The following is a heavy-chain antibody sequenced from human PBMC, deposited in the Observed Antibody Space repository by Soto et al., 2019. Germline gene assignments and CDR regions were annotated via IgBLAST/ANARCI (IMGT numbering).Heavy chain of an antibody. CDR3: ARDLWGYCGTDCYPLDV. J-gene: IGHJ6*02. D-gene: IGHD2-21*02. CDR2: MYNTGST. Sequence: SETLSLTCTVSGGSISSYYWSWIRQPPGKGLEWIGYMYNTGSTVYNPSLKSRVTISVDTSKNQFSLKLNAVTAADTAVYYCARDLWGYCGTDCYPLDVWGQGTTVTV. V-gene: IGHV4-59*01. CDR1: GGSISSYY.